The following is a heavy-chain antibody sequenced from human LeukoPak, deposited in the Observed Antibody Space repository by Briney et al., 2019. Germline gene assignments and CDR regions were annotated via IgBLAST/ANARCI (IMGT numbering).Heavy chain of an antibody. CDR2: ISSSSSYI. V-gene: IGHV3-21*01. J-gene: IGHJ4*02. CDR1: GFTFSSYS. CDR3: ARDLGVWGSYRLLPPLGY. D-gene: IGHD3-16*02. Sequence: TGGSLRLSCAASGFTFSSYSMNWVRQAPGKGLEWVSSISSSSSYIYYADSVKGRFTISRDNAKNSLYLQMNSLRAEDTAVYYCARDLGVWGSYRLLPPLGYWGQGTLVTVPS.